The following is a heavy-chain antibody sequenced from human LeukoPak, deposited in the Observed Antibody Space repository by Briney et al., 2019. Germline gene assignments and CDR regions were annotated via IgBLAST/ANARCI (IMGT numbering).Heavy chain of an antibody. CDR2: ISSSSSTI. CDR1: GFTFSSYS. J-gene: IGHJ6*02. Sequence: PGGSLRLSCAASGFTFSSYSMNWVRQAPGKGLEWVSYISSSSSTIYYADSVKGRFTISRDNAKNSLYLQMNGLRDEDTAVYYCAGVSQVFGVVIIHTYYYYGMDVWGQGTTVTVSS. V-gene: IGHV3-48*02. CDR3: AGVSQVFGVVIIHTYYYYGMDV. D-gene: IGHD3-3*01.